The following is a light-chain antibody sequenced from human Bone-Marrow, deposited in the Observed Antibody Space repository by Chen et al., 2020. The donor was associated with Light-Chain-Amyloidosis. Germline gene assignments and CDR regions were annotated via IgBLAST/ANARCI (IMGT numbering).Light chain of an antibody. CDR2: DAS. Sequence: EVVLTQSPATLSLSPGERATLSCRASQSLSTFLAWYQHKPGQAPRLLIYDASTRATGIPARLSGSGSGTDFTLPISSLEPEDFSVYYCQQRSIWPPITFGQGTRLEIK. J-gene: IGKJ5*01. CDR1: QSLSTF. V-gene: IGKV3-11*01. CDR3: QQRSIWPPIT.